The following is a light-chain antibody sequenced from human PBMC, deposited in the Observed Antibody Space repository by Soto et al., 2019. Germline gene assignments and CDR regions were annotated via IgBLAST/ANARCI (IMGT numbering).Light chain of an antibody. Sequence: DIVLTQSPGTLSLSPGERATLSCRASQSVGKSLAWYQQKPGQAPRLLIYGASTRATGIPDRFSGSGSGTDFTLTISRLEPEDFAVYYCQQYGGSPRTFGQGTKVERK. V-gene: IGKV3-20*01. CDR1: QSVGKS. CDR2: GAS. J-gene: IGKJ1*01. CDR3: QQYGGSPRT.